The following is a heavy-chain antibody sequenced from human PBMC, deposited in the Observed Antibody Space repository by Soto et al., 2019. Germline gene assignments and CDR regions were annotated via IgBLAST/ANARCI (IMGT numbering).Heavy chain of an antibody. CDR3: AKDAIAGNGGWDPFDM. V-gene: IGHV3-23*01. D-gene: IGHD2-8*01. CDR2: LVGSGGGI. CDR1: GFTFSAYD. Sequence: EVQLLESGGGLVQPGGSLRLSCAASGFTFSAYDMSWVRQAPGKGLQWVSGLVGSGGGIQYADSVRGRFTVSRDNSKNTLYRQMNSLRAEDTAVYYCAKDAIAGNGGWDPFDMWGQGTEVTVAS. J-gene: IGHJ3*02.